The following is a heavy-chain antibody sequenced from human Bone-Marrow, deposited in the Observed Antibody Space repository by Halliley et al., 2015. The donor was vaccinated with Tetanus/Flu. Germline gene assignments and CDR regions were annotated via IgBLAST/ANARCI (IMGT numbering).Heavy chain of an antibody. Sequence: IIYPSDSDPRYSPSFQGQVTISVDKSTSTAFLQWSSLRVSDTAIYYCARQEGMVRNYYGMDVWGQGTTVTVSS. CDR2: IYPSDSDP. J-gene: IGHJ6*02. D-gene: IGHD2-21*01. V-gene: IGHV5-51*01. CDR3: ARQEGMVRNYYGMDV.